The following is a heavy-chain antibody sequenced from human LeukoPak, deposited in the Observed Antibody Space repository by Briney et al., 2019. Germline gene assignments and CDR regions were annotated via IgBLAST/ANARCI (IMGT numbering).Heavy chain of an antibody. Sequence: GGSLRLSCEVSGLIFRSYWMSWVRQAPGKGLEWVANINQEGSEKYFEDSVKGRFTISRDNAKNSLHLQMNALRAEDTAVYYCARERDGRFFDYWGQGTLVTVSS. CDR3: ARERDGRFFDY. CDR2: INQEGSEK. J-gene: IGHJ4*02. CDR1: GLIFRSYW. V-gene: IGHV3-7*01. D-gene: IGHD5-24*01.